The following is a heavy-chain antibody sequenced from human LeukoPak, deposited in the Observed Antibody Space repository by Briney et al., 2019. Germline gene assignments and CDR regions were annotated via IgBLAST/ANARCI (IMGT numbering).Heavy chain of an antibody. V-gene: IGHV1-46*01. CDR2: INPSGGST. J-gene: IGHJ4*02. CDR1: GYTFTSYY. Sequence: GASVKVSCKASGYTFTSYYMHWVRQAPGQGLEWVGIINPSGGSTSYAQKFQGRVTMTRDMSTSTVYMELSRLRSDDTTVYYCARDYGDYWGQGTLVTVSS. D-gene: IGHD4-17*01. CDR3: ARDYGDY.